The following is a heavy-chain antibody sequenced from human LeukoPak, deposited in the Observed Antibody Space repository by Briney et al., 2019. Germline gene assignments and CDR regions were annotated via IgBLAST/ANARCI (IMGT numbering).Heavy chain of an antibody. J-gene: IGHJ4*02. CDR3: AKVKNNILTGYYPYYFDY. CDR2: ICGGGGST. Sequence: GGSLRLSCAASGFTFSSYAMSWVRQAPGKGLEWVSAICGGGGSTYYAGSVKGRFTISRDNSKNTLYLQMNSLRAEDTAVYYCAKVKNNILTGYYPYYFDYWGQGTLVTVSS. CDR1: GFTFSSYA. V-gene: IGHV3-23*01. D-gene: IGHD3-9*01.